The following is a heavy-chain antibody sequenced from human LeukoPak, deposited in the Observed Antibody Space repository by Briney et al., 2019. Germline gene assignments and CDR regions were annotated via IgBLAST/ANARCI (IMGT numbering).Heavy chain of an antibody. CDR1: GGSISSYY. CDR2: INTSGST. CDR3: ARTEVATISAFDY. Sequence: SETLSLTCTVSGGSISSYYWSWIRQPPGKGLEWIGYINTSGSTNYNPSLKSRVTISVDTSKNQFSLKLSSVTAADTAVYYCARTEVATISAFDYWGQGTLVTVSS. D-gene: IGHD5-12*01. V-gene: IGHV4-4*09. J-gene: IGHJ4*02.